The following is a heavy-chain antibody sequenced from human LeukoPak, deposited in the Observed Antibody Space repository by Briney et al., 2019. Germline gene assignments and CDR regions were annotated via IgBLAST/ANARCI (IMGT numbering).Heavy chain of an antibody. V-gene: IGHV4-34*01. CDR3: ARRRGYSYGLDY. CDR1: SGSFSGYY. D-gene: IGHD5-18*01. J-gene: IGHJ4*02. CDR2: INHSGST. Sequence: PSETLSLTCAVYSGSFSGYYWSWIRQPPGKGLEWIGEINHSGSTNYNPSLKSRVTISVDTSKNQFSLKLSSVTAADTAVYYCARRRGYSYGLDYWGQGTLVTVSS.